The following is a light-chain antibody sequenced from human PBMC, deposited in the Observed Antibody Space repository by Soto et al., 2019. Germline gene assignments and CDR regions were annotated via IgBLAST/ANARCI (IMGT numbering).Light chain of an antibody. J-gene: IGLJ1*01. Sequence: QSALTQPASVSGSPGQSITISCTGTSSDVGGYNYVSWYQQHPGKAPKLMIYEVSNRPSGVSNRFSGSKSGNTASLTISGFQAEDGADYYCSSYTSSSIDDVFGTGTKLTVL. CDR2: EVS. CDR3: SSYTSSSIDDV. CDR1: SSDVGGYNY. V-gene: IGLV2-14*01.